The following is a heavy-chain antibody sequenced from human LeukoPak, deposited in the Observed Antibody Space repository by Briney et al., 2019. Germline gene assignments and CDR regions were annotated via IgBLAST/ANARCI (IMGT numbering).Heavy chain of an antibody. V-gene: IGHV1-2*02. Sequence: ASVKASCKTSGYTFTDYYMHLVRQAPGQGLEWMGWINPKSGGTNFAQRFQGRVTMTRDTSISTAYMELSSLRSDDTAVYYCARAEYRSGWYFAFDIWGQGTMVTVSS. CDR3: ARAEYRSGWYFAFDI. J-gene: IGHJ3*02. CDR1: GYTFTDYY. CDR2: INPKSGGT. D-gene: IGHD6-19*01.